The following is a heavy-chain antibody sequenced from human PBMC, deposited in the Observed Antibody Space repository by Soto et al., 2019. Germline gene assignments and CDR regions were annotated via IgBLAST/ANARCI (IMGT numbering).Heavy chain of an antibody. J-gene: IGHJ4*02. D-gene: IGHD2-15*01. CDR1: GVTFSYTA. Sequence: QVQLVQSGSEVKKAGSSVRVSCKASGVTFSYTAFTWVRQAPGQGLEWMGGIIPMFGTANYAQRFQGRVTITADESTNTAYMELRSLKSDDTAVYYCTRGRTPQGLLSTSTVYFDLWGQGTLVTVSS. V-gene: IGHV1-69*01. CDR3: TRGRTPQGLLSTSTVYFDL. CDR2: IIPMFGTA.